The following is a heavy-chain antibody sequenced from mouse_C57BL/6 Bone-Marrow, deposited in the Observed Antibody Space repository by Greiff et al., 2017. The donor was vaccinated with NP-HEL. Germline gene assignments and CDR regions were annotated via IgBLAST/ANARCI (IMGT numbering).Heavy chain of an antibody. V-gene: IGHV14-1*01. CDR3: TTWGYGSSFGDFDV. CDR2: IDHEDGGT. Sequence: VQLKQSGAELVRPGASVKLSCTASGFNIKDYYMHWVKQRPEQGLEWIGRIDHEDGGTEYAPKFQGKGTMPSDTSSNTAYMQLSSLTSEDTAVYYCTTWGYGSSFGDFDVWGTGTTVTVSS. J-gene: IGHJ1*03. CDR1: GFNIKDYY. D-gene: IGHD1-1*01.